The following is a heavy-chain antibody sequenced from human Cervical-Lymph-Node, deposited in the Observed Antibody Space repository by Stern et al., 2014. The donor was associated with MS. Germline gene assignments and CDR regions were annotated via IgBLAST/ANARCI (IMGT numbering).Heavy chain of an antibody. CDR2: IYSGDNT. CDR1: GFTVSTNY. V-gene: IGHV3-53*01. CDR3: SREVAAAGTGFLNH. D-gene: IGHD6-13*01. J-gene: IGHJ1*01. Sequence: EVQLVESGGGLIQPGGSLRLSCAASGFTVSTNYMSWVRQAPGKGLEWVSVIYSGDNTYYADSVKGRFTISRDNSKNTVYLQINSLRVEDTAVYYCSREVAAAGTGFLNHWGQGTLVTVSS.